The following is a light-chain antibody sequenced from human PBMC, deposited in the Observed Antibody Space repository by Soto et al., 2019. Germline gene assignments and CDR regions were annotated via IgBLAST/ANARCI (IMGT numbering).Light chain of an antibody. CDR3: QQRSNWPKT. CDR2: GAS. J-gene: IGKJ1*01. V-gene: IGKV3D-20*02. Sequence: EIVMTQSPATLSVSPGERATLFCRASQSVSSSYLAWYQQKPGQDPRLLIYGASSRATGIPDRFSGSGSGTDFTLTISNLEPEDFAVYYCQQRSNWPKTFGQGTKVDIK. CDR1: QSVSSSY.